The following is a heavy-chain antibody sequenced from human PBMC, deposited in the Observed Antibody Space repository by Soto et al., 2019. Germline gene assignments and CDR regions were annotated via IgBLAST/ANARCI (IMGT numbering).Heavy chain of an antibody. D-gene: IGHD2-2*01. CDR3: ARGHDPATSLSQMIVVVPAANPYYFDY. CDR1: GGSINNYEYY. V-gene: IGHV4-34*01. J-gene: IGHJ4*02. Sequence: PSETLSLTCSVSGGSINNYEYYWTWIRQPPGKGLEWIGEINHSGSANYNPSLKSRVTISVDTSKNQFSLKLSSVTAADTAVYYCARGHDPATSLSQMIVVVPAANPYYFDYWGQGTLVTVSS. CDR2: INHSGSA.